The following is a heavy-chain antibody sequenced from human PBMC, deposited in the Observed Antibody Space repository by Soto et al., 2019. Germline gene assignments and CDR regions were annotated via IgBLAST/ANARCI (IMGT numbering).Heavy chain of an antibody. D-gene: IGHD1-26*01. CDR2: MNPKSGNT. J-gene: IGHJ3*02. V-gene: IGHV1-8*01. CDR3: AGWELASVPAGLDI. Sequence: SVQVDRKAFDYTFHSEEINGVRQATGQGLEWMGWMNPKSGNTGYAQKFHGRSTMTRNTSISTAYMQLCSLRSEDTAVYYGAGWELASVPAGLDIWGQGTMVSV. CDR1: DYTFHSEE.